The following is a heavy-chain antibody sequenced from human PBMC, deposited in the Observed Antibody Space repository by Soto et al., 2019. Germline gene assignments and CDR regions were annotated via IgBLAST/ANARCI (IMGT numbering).Heavy chain of an antibody. V-gene: IGHV3-21*01. J-gene: IGHJ4*02. CDR3: ATGYYDSSGYYFDY. D-gene: IGHD3-22*01. CDR2: ISSRSSDI. CDR1: GFTFSRYN. Sequence: GGSLRLSCAASGFTFSRYNMNWVRQAPEKGLEWVSSISSRSSDIYYADSVKGRFTISRDNAKNSLSLQMNNLRAEDTAVYYCATGYYDSSGYYFDYWGQGALVTVSS.